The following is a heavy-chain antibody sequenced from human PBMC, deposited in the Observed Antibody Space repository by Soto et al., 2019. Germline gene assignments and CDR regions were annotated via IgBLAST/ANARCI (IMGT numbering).Heavy chain of an antibody. CDR3: ARTVGATPLIFDY. D-gene: IGHD1-26*01. J-gene: IGHJ4*02. CDR1: GGSVSSGSYY. V-gene: IGHV4-61*01. Sequence: SETLSLTCTVSGGSVSSGSYYWSWIRQPPGKGLEWIGYIYYSGSTNYNPSLKSRVTISVDTSKNQFSLKLSSVTAADTAVYYCARTVGATPLIFDYWGQGTLVTVSS. CDR2: IYYSGST.